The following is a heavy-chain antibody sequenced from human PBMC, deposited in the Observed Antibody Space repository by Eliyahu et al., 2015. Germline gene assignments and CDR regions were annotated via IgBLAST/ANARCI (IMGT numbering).Heavy chain of an antibody. CDR2: IYYSGST. D-gene: IGHD1-26*01. CDR3: ARRRGAPPRWFDP. CDR1: GGSISSSSYY. Sequence: QLQLQESGPGLVKPSETLSLTCTVSGGSISSSSYYWGWXRQPPGKGLEWIGSIYYSGSTYYNPSLKSRVTISVDTSKNQFSLKLSSVTAADTAVYYCARRRGAPPRWFDPWGQGTLVTVSS. J-gene: IGHJ5*02. V-gene: IGHV4-39*01.